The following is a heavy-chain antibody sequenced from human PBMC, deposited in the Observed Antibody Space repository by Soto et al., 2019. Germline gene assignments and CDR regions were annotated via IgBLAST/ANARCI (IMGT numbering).Heavy chain of an antibody. CDR1: GFTLTRYC. CDR3: ARVDSFDY. V-gene: IGHV1-18*01. CDR2: VSAYNGNT. Sequence: ASVKVSRKGSGFTLTRYCISWVRQAPGQGLEWMGWVSAYNGNTNYAQKLQGRVTMTTDTSTSTAYMELRSLRSDDTAVYYCARVDSFDYWGQGTLVTVSS. J-gene: IGHJ4*02. D-gene: IGHD2-21*01.